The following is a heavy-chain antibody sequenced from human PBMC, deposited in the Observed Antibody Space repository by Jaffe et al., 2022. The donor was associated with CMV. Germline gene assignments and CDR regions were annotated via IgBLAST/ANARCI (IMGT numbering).Heavy chain of an antibody. V-gene: IGHV4-39*01. Sequence: QVQLQESGPGLVKPSETLSLTCDVSGGSISSHYYYWGWIRQPPGKGLEWLATIYYSGSTYYNPSLKSRLTISADKSKNQFSLKLSSVTAADTAVFFCARRGGENIAVAGSYFDYWGQGTLVTVSS. CDR2: IYYSGST. CDR1: GGSISSHYYY. J-gene: IGHJ4*02. D-gene: IGHD6-19*01. CDR3: ARRGGENIAVAGSYFDY.